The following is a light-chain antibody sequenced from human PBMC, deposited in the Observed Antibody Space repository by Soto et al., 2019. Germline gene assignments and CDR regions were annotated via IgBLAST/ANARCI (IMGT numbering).Light chain of an antibody. V-gene: IGKV3-20*01. CDR3: QQYGSSLWT. Sequence: EVVLTQSPDTLSLSPGESATLSCRASQSVASSYLAWYQQKPGQAPRLLIYGASSRATGIPDRFGGSGSGTDFTLTISRLEPEDFAVYYCQQYGSSLWTFGQGTKVDIK. J-gene: IGKJ1*01. CDR2: GAS. CDR1: QSVASSY.